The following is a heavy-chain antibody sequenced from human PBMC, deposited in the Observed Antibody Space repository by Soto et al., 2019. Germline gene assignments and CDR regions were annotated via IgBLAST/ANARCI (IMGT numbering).Heavy chain of an antibody. CDR3: AIQRWGIAAGNGMDV. D-gene: IGHD6-13*01. J-gene: IGHJ6*02. CDR1: GGSISSGDYY. CDR2: IYYSGST. V-gene: IGHV4-30-4*01. Sequence: QVQLQESGPGLVKPSQTLSLTCTVSGGSISSGDYYWSWIRQPPGKGLEWIGYIYYSGSTYYNPSLKSRVTISVDTSKNQFSLKLSSVTAADTAVYYCAIQRWGIAAGNGMDVWGQGTTVTVSS.